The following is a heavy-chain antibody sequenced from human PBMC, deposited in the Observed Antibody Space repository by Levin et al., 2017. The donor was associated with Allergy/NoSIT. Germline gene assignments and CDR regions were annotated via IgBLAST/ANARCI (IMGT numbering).Heavy chain of an antibody. CDR1: GGSISSGAYY. D-gene: IGHD3-16*01. Sequence: SETLSLVCAVSGGSISSGAYYWGWIRQPPGKGLEWIGNIYYTGSTYYNSSLKSRVTMSVDTSKNQFSLRLNPVTAADTAVYYCARLEHFGLGAFRYFDLWGRGTLVTVSS. V-gene: IGHV4-39*01. J-gene: IGHJ2*01. CDR2: IYYTGST. CDR3: ARLEHFGLGAFRYFDL.